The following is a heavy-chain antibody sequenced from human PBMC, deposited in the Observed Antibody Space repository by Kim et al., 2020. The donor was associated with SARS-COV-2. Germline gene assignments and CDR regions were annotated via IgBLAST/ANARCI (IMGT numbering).Heavy chain of an antibody. V-gene: IGHV4-34*01. Sequence: SETLSLTCAVYGGSFSGYYWSWIRQPPGKGLEWIGEINHSGSTNYNPSLKSRVTISVDTSKNQFSLKLSSVTAADTAVYYCARGLPGGYSYGYFGYYYYGMDVWGQGTTVTVSS. CDR2: INHSGST. CDR1: GGSFSGYY. J-gene: IGHJ6*02. CDR3: ARGLPGGYSYGYFGYYYYGMDV. D-gene: IGHD5-18*01.